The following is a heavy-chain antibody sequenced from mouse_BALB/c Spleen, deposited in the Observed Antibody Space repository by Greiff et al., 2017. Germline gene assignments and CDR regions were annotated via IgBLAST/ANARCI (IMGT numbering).Heavy chain of an antibody. CDR1: GFTFSSYA. J-gene: IGHJ4*01. CDR3: ERDEYDDAHYYAMDY. D-gene: IGHD2-4*01. Sequence: EVMLVESGGGLVKPGGSLKLSCAASGFTFSSYAMSWVRQSPEKRLEWVAEISSGGSYTYYPDTVTGRFTISRDNAKNTLYLEMSSLRSDDTAMYYCERDEYDDAHYYAMDYWGQGTSVTVSS. V-gene: IGHV5-9-4*01. CDR2: ISSGGSYT.